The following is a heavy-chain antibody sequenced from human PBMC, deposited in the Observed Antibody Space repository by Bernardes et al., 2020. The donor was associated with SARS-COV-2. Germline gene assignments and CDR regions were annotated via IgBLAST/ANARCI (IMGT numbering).Heavy chain of an antibody. J-gene: IGHJ4*02. CDR1: GFSFSAYW. CDR3: GRGPSDGHGRFEY. Sequence: GGSLRLSCAASGFSFSAYWMHWVRQAPGKGLMWVSRINRDGRTTTYADSERRRFTISRDNTKNTLYLQMYSLRAEATGVYYCGRGPSDGHGRFEYWGQGTLGTVSS. V-gene: IGHV3-74*01. CDR2: INRDGRTT.